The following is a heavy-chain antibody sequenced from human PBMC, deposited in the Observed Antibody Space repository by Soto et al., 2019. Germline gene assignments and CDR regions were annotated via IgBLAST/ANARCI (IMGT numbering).Heavy chain of an antibody. D-gene: IGHD2-8*01. CDR2: IYPGDSDS. V-gene: IGHV5-51*01. CDR3: ARLSRRVAQESNYFDP. Sequence: GESLKISCKVSGYSFSTSWMGWVRQLPGKGLEWMGIIYPGDSDSRYGPSFEGHVTFSVDKSISTAYLEWSSLKASDTAIYYCARLSRRVAQESNYFDPWGQGTLVTIS. CDR1: GYSFSTSW. J-gene: IGHJ5*02.